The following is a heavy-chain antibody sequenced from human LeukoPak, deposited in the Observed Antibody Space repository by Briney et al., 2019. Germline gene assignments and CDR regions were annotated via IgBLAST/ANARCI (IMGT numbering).Heavy chain of an antibody. D-gene: IGHD3-16*01. CDR1: GYTFIGYY. J-gene: IGHJ4*02. CDR3: ARGSIRLGELTYPDY. V-gene: IGHV1-2*02. Sequence: GASVKVSCKASGYTFIGYYMHWVRQAPGQGLEWMGWINPNSGGTNYAQKFQGRVTMTRDTSIGTAYMELSRLRSDDTAVYYCARGSIRLGELTYPDYWGQGTLVTVSS. CDR2: INPNSGGT.